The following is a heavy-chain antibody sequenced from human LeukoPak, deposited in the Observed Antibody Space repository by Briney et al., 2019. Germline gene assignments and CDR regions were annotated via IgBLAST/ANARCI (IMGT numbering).Heavy chain of an antibody. CDR3: ARNGWNWNDVKGSSFPFDP. CDR1: GGTFSSYA. CDR2: IIPIFGTA. Sequence: GASVKVSCKASGGTFSSYAISWVRQAPGQGLEWMGGIIPIFGTANYAQKFQGRVTITADESTSTAYMELGSLRSEDTAVYYCARNGWNWNDVKGSSFPFDPWGQGTLVTVSS. D-gene: IGHD1-1*01. V-gene: IGHV1-69*13. J-gene: IGHJ5*02.